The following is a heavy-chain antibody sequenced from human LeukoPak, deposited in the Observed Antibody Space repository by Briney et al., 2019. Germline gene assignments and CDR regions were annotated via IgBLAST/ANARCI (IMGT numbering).Heavy chain of an antibody. CDR3: ARPGLGYSYGYPYH. J-gene: IGHJ5*02. CDR1: GYTFITYY. D-gene: IGHD5-18*01. Sequence: ASVKVSCKASGYTFITYYMHWVRQAPGQGLEWMGIINPNSRSTLYAQKFQGRVTMTSDTSTSTVYMELSSLRSEDTAVYYCARPGLGYSYGYPYHWGQGTQVTVTS. CDR2: INPNSRST. V-gene: IGHV1-46*01.